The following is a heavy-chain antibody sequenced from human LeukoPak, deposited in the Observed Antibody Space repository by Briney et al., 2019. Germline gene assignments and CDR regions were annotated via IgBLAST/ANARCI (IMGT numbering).Heavy chain of an antibody. D-gene: IGHD3-3*01. V-gene: IGHV5-51*01. CDR2: IYPGDSDT. CDR1: GYSFTSYW. CDR3: ARRSHYDFWCGLDGDAFDI. J-gene: IGHJ3*02. Sequence: GESLKISCKGSGYSFTSYWNGWVRQMPGKGLEWMGIIYPGDSDTRYSQSFQGQVTISADKSISTAYLQWSSLKASDTAMYYCARRSHYDFWCGLDGDAFDIWGQGTMVTVSS.